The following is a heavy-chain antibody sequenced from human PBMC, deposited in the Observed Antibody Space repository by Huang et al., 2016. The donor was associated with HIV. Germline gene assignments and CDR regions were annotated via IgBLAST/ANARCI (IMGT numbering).Heavy chain of an antibody. Sequence: QVQLEQWGAGLLKASETLSLTCAVYGGSFSGDYWNWLRQAPGKGREWVGEINHSGNTNYNPALKSRVNMSVDTSKSQFSLYLTSLSAADTGTYFCARRYNSRRDYWGRGTLVTVHS. V-gene: IGHV4-34*02. CDR3: ARRYNSRRDY. CDR2: INHSGNT. CDR1: GGSFSGDY. J-gene: IGHJ4*02. D-gene: IGHD3-22*01.